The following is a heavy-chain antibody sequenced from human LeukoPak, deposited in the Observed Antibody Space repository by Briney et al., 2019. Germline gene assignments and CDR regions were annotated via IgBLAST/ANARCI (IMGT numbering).Heavy chain of an antibody. CDR2: IYPDDSDT. CDR1: GYSFSSNW. J-gene: IGHJ3*02. V-gene: IGHV5-51*01. Sequence: GESLKISCKGSGYSFSSNWIAWVRQMPGKGLEWMGIIYPDDSDTRYSPSLQGQVTISADKSISTAYLQWSSLRASDSAIYYCATQGAEMVFSSSDAFDIWGQGTMVTVSS. D-gene: IGHD5-24*01. CDR3: ATQGAEMVFSSSDAFDI.